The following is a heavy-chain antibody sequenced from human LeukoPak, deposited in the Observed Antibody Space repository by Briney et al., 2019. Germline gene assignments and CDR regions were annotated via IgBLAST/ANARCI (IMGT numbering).Heavy chain of an antibody. CDR2: IRYDGNIQ. D-gene: IGHD3-22*01. Sequence: GSLRLSCAASGFTFSNYGMHWVRQAPGKGLEWLTFIRYDGNIQYYADSVKGRFTISRDNAKNSLYLQMNSLRAEDTAVYYCARGDSSGYLIRFDYWGQGTLVTVSS. V-gene: IGHV3-30*02. CDR1: GFTFSNYG. CDR3: ARGDSSGYLIRFDY. J-gene: IGHJ4*02.